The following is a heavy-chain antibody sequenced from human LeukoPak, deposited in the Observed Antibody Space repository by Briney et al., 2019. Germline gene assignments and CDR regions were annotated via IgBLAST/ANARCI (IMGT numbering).Heavy chain of an antibody. CDR3: AKSPRSAADNWFDP. Sequence: GGSLRLSCAASGFTLSTYAMNWVRQAPGKGLEWVSGISAGGGSTYYADSVKGRFTISRGNSKNTLYLQMNSLTVEDTAVYYCAKSPRSAADNWFDPWGQGTLVIVSS. J-gene: IGHJ5*02. V-gene: IGHV3-23*01. CDR1: GFTLSTYA. CDR2: ISAGGGST. D-gene: IGHD6-13*01.